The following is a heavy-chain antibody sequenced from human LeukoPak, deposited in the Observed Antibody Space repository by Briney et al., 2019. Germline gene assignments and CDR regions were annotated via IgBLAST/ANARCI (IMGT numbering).Heavy chain of an antibody. V-gene: IGHV3-11*06. J-gene: IGHJ4*02. CDR2: ISSSSSYI. D-gene: IGHD4-17*01. CDR1: GFTFSDYY. Sequence: PGGSLRLSCAASGFTFSDYYMSWIRQAPGRGLEWVSSISSSSSYIYYADSLRGRFTISRDNAKNSLYLQLNSLRAEDTAVYYCAREINGDFFDSWGQGTLVTVSS. CDR3: AREINGDFFDS.